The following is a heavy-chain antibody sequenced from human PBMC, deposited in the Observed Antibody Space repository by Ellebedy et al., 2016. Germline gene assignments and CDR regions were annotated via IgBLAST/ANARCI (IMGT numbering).Heavy chain of an antibody. D-gene: IGHD2-15*01. J-gene: IGHJ1*01. CDR2: IRSSSGPI. CDR3: AVAKDHHFPH. CDR1: GFTFSTYS. Sequence: GGSLRLSXAASGFTFSTYSMNWVRQAPGKGLEWISYIRSSSGPIYYADSVKGRFTISRDDAQTSLYLQMNSLRAEDTAVYYCAVAKDHHFPHWGQGTLVTVSS. V-gene: IGHV3-48*04.